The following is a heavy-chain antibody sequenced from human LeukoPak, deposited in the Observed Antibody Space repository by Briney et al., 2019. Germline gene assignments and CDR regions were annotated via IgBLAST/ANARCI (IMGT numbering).Heavy chain of an antibody. V-gene: IGHV1-69*13. CDR2: IIPIFGTA. D-gene: IGHD3-22*01. J-gene: IGHJ4*02. CDR3: ARYPYDSSGYPAHYFDY. CDR1: GGTFSSYA. Sequence: SVKVSCKASGGTFSSYAISWVRQAPGQGLEWMGGIIPIFGTANYAQKFQGRVTITADESMSTAYMELSSLRSEDTAVYYCARYPYDSSGYPAHYFDYWGQGTLVTVSS.